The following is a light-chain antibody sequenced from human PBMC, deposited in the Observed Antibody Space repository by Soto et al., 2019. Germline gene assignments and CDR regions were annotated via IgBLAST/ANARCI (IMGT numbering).Light chain of an antibody. J-gene: IGLJ1*01. Sequence: VLTQPPSVSGAPGQRVTISCTGSSSNIGAGFDVHWYQQLPGTAPRLLIYANTKRPSGVPDRFSGSRSGTSISLAISGLRAEDEADYFCQSYDSSLSGYVFGTGTKLTVL. CDR1: SSNIGAGFD. V-gene: IGLV1-40*01. CDR3: QSYDSSLSGYV. CDR2: ANT.